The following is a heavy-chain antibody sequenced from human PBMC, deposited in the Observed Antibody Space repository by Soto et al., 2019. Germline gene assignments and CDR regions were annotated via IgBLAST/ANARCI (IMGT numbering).Heavy chain of an antibody. CDR2: IYYSGST. V-gene: IGHV4-30-4*01. J-gene: IGHJ5*02. D-gene: IGHD4-17*01. CDR3: ARTHLATVVLPGRFDP. CDR1: GGSISSGDYY. Sequence: SETLSLTCTVSGGSISSGDYYWSWIRQPPGKGLEWIGYIYYSGSTYYNPSLKSRVTISVDTSRNQFSLKLSSVTAADTAVYYCARTHLATVVLPGRFDPWGQGTLVTVSS.